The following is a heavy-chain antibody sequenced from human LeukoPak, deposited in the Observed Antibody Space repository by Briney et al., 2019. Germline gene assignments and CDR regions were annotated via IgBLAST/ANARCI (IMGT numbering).Heavy chain of an antibody. V-gene: IGHV4-34*01. CDR2: INHSGST. Sequence: SETLSLTCAVYGGSSSGYYWSWIRQPPGKGLEWIGEINHSGSTNYNPSLKSRVTISVDTSKNQFSLKLSSVTAADTAVYYCARGGPPLGVVVPAATTFDYWGQGTLVTVSS. D-gene: IGHD2-2*01. J-gene: IGHJ4*02. CDR1: GGSSSGYY. CDR3: ARGGPPLGVVVPAATTFDY.